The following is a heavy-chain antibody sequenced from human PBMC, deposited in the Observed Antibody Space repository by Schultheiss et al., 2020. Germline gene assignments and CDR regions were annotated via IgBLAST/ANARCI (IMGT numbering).Heavy chain of an antibody. Sequence: SETLSLTCAVYGGSFSGYYWSWIRQPPGKGLEWIGSIYYSGSTNYNPSLKSRVTISVDTSKNQFSLKLSSVTAADTAVYYCARKGLYNWFDPWGQGTLVTVSS. CDR1: GGSFSGYY. CDR2: IYYSGST. V-gene: IGHV4-34*01. CDR3: ARKGLYNWFDP. J-gene: IGHJ5*02.